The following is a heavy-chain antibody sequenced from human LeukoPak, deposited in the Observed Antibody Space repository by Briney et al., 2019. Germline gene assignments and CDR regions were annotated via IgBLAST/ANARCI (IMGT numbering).Heavy chain of an antibody. J-gene: IGHJ4*02. CDR1: GYTFTSYD. CDR2: MNPNSGNT. D-gene: IGHD3-22*01. CDR3: AKPQYYYDSSGYLHYFDY. Sequence: ASVKVSCKASGYTFTSYDINWVRQATGQGLEWMGWMNPNSGNTGYAQKFRGRVTMTRNTSISTAYMELSSLRSEDTAVYYCAKPQYYYDSSGYLHYFDYWGQGTLVTVSS. V-gene: IGHV1-8*01.